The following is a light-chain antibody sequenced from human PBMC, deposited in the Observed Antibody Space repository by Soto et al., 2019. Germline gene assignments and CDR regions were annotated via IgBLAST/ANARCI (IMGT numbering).Light chain of an antibody. V-gene: IGKV1-5*03. CDR3: QQYNGYPHT. CDR1: QSISTG. Sequence: DIQMTKSPSTLSASVGVSVTITCRASQSISTGLAWYRQKPGKAPKLLIYKASSLRNGVPSRFSGSGSGTEFTLTIYSLQPDDFASYYCQQYNGYPHTFGQGTKLEIK. CDR2: KAS. J-gene: IGKJ2*01.